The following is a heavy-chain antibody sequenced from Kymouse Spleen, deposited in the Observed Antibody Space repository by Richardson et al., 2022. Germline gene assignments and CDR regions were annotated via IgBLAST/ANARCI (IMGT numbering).Heavy chain of an antibody. CDR1: GGSISSSSYY. V-gene: IGHV4-39*01. Sequence: QLQLQESGPGLVKPSETLSLTCTVSGGSISSSSYYWGWIRQPPGKGLEWIGSIYYSGSTYYNPSLKSRVTISVDTSKNQFSLKLSSVTAADTAVYYCARQAAARHFDYWGQGTLVTVSS. CDR2: IYYSGST. J-gene: IGHJ4*02. CDR3: ARQAAARHFDY. D-gene: IGHD6-13*01,IGHD6-6*01.